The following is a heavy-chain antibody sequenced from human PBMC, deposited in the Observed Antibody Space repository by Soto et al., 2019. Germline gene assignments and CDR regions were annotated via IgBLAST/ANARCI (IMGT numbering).Heavy chain of an antibody. V-gene: IGHV4-30-4*01. Sequence: QVQLQESGPGLVKPTQTLSLTCTVSGGSMSSGGYYWSWIRQSPGKGLEWIGYIHYSGSTYYNPCLESRAVRSVDGAKDQCSRELGSVTAADAGVYSCARVPPMVPQYFGSWGQGALVTVSS. CDR3: ARVPPMVPQYFGS. CDR1: GGSMSSGGYY. J-gene: IGHJ4*02. CDR2: IHYSGST. D-gene: IGHD3-10*01.